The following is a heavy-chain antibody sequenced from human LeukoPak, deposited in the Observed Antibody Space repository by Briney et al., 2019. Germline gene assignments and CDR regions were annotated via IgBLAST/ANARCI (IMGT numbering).Heavy chain of an antibody. Sequence: PGGSLRLSCAASGFAFNTYSMNWVRQAPGKGLEWIGSIYHSGSTYYNPSLKSRVTISVDTSKNQFSLKLSSVTAADTAVYYCGTVTTPALGYYYYYMDVWGKGTTVTVSS. CDR3: GTVTTPALGYYYYYMDV. V-gene: IGHV4-38-2*01. CDR2: IYHSGST. CDR1: GFAFNTYS. J-gene: IGHJ6*03. D-gene: IGHD4-17*01.